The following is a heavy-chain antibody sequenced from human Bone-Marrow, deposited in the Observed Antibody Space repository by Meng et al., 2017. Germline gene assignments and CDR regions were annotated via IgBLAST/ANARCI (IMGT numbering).Heavy chain of an antibody. V-gene: IGHV4-39*07. D-gene: IGHD6-19*01. J-gene: IGHJ4*02. Sequence: GSLRLSCTVSGGSISSSSYYWGWIRQPPGKGLERIGSIYYSGSTYYNPSLKSRVTISVDTSKNQFSLKLSSVTAADTAVYYCARSISGWYRITIFDYWGQETLVTVSS. CDR1: GGSISSSSYY. CDR2: IYYSGST. CDR3: ARSISGWYRITIFDY.